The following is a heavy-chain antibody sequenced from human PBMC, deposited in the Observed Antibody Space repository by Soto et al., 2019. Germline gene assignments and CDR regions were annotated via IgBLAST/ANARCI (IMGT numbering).Heavy chain of an antibody. V-gene: IGHV1-3*01. J-gene: IGHJ4*02. Sequence: ASVKVSCKASGYTFTSYAIHWVRQAPGQRLEWMGWINAGNGNTEYSQKFQGRITITRGTSASTAYMELSSLRSEDAAVYYCARAGDDCSTTNCYMIDYWGQGTLVTVSS. CDR1: GYTFTSYA. CDR3: ARAGDDCSTTNCYMIDY. D-gene: IGHD2-2*02. CDR2: INAGNGNT.